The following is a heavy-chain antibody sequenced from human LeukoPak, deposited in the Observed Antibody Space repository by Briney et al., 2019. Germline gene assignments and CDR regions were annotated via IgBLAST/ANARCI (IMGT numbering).Heavy chain of an antibody. CDR2: IYYSGST. V-gene: IGHV4-31*03. Sequence: SETLSLTCTVSGGSISTGGYYWSWIRQHPGKGLEWIGYIYYSGSTYYNPSLKSRVTISVDTSKNQFSLKLSSVTAADTAVYYCARSPHNWNGEDYYYYMDVWGKGTTVTVSS. J-gene: IGHJ6*03. CDR3: ARSPHNWNGEDYYYYMDV. CDR1: GGSISTGGYY. D-gene: IGHD1-1*01.